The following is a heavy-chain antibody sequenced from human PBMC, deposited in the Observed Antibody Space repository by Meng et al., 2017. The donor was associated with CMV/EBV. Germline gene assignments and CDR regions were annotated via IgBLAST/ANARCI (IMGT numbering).Heavy chain of an antibody. V-gene: IGHV5-10-1*01. CDR2: IDPSDSYT. Sequence: ISSKGSGYSFTSYWISWVRQMSGKGLEWLGRIDPSDSYTNYSPSFQGHVTISADKSISTAYLQWSSLKASDTAMYYCARHRPNWNRDYWGQGTLVTVSS. CDR3: ARHRPNWNRDY. J-gene: IGHJ4*02. D-gene: IGHD1-1*01. CDR1: GYSFTSYW.